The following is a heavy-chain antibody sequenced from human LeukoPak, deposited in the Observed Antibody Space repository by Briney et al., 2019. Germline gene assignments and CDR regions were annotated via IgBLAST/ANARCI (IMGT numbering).Heavy chain of an antibody. V-gene: IGHV3-30*14. CDR1: GFTFRHYA. J-gene: IGHJ4*02. CDR2: LSFDGAHK. Sequence: GGSLRLSCAASGFTFRHYAVHWVRQAPGRGLEWVAVLSFDGAHKSYAESVKGRFTISRDNSNNTLFLQMDSLRIEDTALYYCVRARAGGLDYWGQGTLVTVSS. CDR3: VRARAGGLDY. D-gene: IGHD3-16*01.